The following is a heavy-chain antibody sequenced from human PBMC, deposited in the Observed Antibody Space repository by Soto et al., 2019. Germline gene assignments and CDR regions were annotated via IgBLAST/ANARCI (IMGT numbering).Heavy chain of an antibody. CDR1: GGSISSGGYY. D-gene: IGHD5-12*01. V-gene: IGHV4-31*03. Sequence: PSETLSLTCTVSGGSISSGGYYWSWIRQHPGKGLEWIGYIYYSGSTYYNPSLKSRVTISVDTSKNQFSLKLSSVTAADTVVYYCARADSGYDSCAFDIWGQGTMVTVSS. CDR2: IYYSGST. CDR3: ARADSGYDSCAFDI. J-gene: IGHJ3*02.